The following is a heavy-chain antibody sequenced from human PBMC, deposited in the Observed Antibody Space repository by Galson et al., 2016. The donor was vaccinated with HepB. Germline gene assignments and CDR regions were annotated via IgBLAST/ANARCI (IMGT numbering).Heavy chain of an antibody. V-gene: IGHV3-23*01. D-gene: IGHD1-14*01. CDR1: GFTFGSYA. CDR3: AKGPTGYYYYGMDV. J-gene: IGHJ6*02. Sequence: SLRLSCAAYGFTFGSYAMTWVRQAPGKGLEWVSGIGGSGGSINYADSVEGRFPISRDNPKNTLYLQMNSLRAEDTAVYYCAKGPTGYYYYGMDVWGQGTTVTVSS. CDR2: IGGSGGSI.